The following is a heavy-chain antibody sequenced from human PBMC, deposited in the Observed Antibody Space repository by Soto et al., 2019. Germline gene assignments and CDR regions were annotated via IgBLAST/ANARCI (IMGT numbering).Heavy chain of an antibody. CDR2: ISSSSSYI. V-gene: IGHV3-21*01. D-gene: IGHD6-6*01. CDR3: ARGVVIAARSQYFQH. CDR1: GFTFSSYS. J-gene: IGHJ1*01. Sequence: EVQLVESGGGLVKPGGSLRLSCAASGFTFSSYSMNWVRQAPGKGLEWVSSISSSSSYIYYADSVKGRFTISRDNAKNSLYLQMNSLRAEDTAVYYCARGVVIAARSQYFQHWGQGTLVTVSS.